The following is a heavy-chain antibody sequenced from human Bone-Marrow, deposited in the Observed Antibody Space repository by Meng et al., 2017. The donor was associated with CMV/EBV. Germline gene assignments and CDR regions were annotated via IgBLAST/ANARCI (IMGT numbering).Heavy chain of an antibody. CDR2: ISYSGRT. CDR1: GGSISSSGYS. V-gene: IGHV4-39*07. J-gene: IGHJ4*02. Sequence: SETLSLTCTVSGGSISSSGYSWGWIRQPPGKGLEWIGSISYSGRTSYNPSLKSRVTILLDTSRNHFSLKLNSVTAADTAIYFCACRTSSGDYADYWGQGTLVTVFS. D-gene: IGHD6-6*01. CDR3: ACRTSSGDYADY.